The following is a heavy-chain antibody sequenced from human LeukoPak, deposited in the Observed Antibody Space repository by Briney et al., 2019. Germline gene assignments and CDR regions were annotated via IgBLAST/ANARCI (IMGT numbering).Heavy chain of an antibody. D-gene: IGHD3-10*01. CDR1: GVTFSSYG. CDR2: ISPMFGTT. CDR3: ARDRNYFGSGTIDY. Sequence: SVKVSCKASGVTFSSYGINWVRQAPGQGLEGMGGISPMFGTTKYAQHFQGRVAITADTGTTTAFMEVSSLRSDDTAVYYCARDRNYFGSGTIDYWGQGTLVTVSS. V-gene: IGHV1-69*06. J-gene: IGHJ4*02.